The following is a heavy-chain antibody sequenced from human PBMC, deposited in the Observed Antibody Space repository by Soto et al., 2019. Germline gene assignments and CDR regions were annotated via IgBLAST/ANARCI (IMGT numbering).Heavy chain of an antibody. CDR3: ARLTLAHDSSGYYHYDY. D-gene: IGHD3-22*01. J-gene: IGHJ4*02. Sequence: GESLKISCQASGYSFTTYWISWVRQMPGKGLECMGRIDPTDSYTDYGPSFEGHVTMSVDRSIDTAYLEWSSLKASDSAMYYCARLTLAHDSSGYYHYDYWGQGTLVTVSS. CDR1: GYSFTTYW. V-gene: IGHV5-10-1*01. CDR2: IDPTDSYT.